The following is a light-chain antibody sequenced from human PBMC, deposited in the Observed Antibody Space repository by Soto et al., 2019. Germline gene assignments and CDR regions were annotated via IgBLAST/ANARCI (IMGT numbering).Light chain of an antibody. Sequence: TVLTQSPGTLSVSPGERATLSCRASQSVGGSFLAWYQQRPGQAPRRLSYGASTRATGIPDRFSGSGFGTEFTLTISSLAPEDFEVYYCQQRSSWPFTFGPGTKVDIK. CDR2: GAS. V-gene: IGKV3D-20*02. J-gene: IGKJ3*01. CDR3: QQRSSWPFT. CDR1: QSVGGSF.